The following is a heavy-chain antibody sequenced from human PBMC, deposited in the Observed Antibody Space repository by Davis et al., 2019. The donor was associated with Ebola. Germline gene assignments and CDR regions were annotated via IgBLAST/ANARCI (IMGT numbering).Heavy chain of an antibody. CDR2: IIPILGIA. D-gene: IGHD3-22*01. V-gene: IGHV1-69*04. CDR3: ARDFSGPTYYYDSSGSDY. CDR1: GYSFTSYW. J-gene: IGHJ4*02. Sequence: MPGGSLRLSCKGSGYSFTSYWIGWVRQAPGQGLEWMGRIIPILGIANYAQKFQGRVTITADKSTSTAYMELSSLRSEDTAVYYCARDFSGPTYYYDSSGSDYWGQGTLVTVSS.